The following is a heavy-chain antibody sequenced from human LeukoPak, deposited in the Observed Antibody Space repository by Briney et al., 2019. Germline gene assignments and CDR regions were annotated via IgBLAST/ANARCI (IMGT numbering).Heavy chain of an antibody. Sequence: GGSLRLSCAASGFTFSSYAMAWVRQAPGKGLEWVSAISGSGGSTYYADSVKGRFIIPRDNSKNTLYLQMNSLRAEDTAVYYCVKDRNDYVWGTYPDYWGQGTLVTVSS. CDR2: ISGSGGST. J-gene: IGHJ4*02. CDR1: GFTFSSYA. V-gene: IGHV3-23*01. D-gene: IGHD3-16*02. CDR3: VKDRNDYVWGTYPDY.